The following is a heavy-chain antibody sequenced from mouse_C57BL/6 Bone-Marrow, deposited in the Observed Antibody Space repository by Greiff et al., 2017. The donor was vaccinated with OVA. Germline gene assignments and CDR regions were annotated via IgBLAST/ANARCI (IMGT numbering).Heavy chain of an antibody. J-gene: IGHJ4*01. CDR1: GYSITSGYY. CDR2: ISYDGSN. CDR3: ASYYDCAMDY. D-gene: IGHD2-4*01. V-gene: IGHV3-6*01. Sequence: EVKLVESGPGLVKPSQSLSLTCSVTGYSITSGYYWNWIRQFPGNKLEWMGYISYDGSNNYNPSLKNRISITRDTSKNQFFLKLNSVTTEDTATYYCASYYDCAMDYWGQGTSVTVSS.